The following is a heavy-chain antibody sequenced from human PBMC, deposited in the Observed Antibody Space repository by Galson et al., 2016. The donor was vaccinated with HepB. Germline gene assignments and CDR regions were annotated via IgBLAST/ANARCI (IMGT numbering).Heavy chain of an antibody. Sequence: SLRLSCAASGFTFSEHYMEWVRQAAGKGLEWVGRARSKPKSYSTAYAASVKGRFTISRNDTKNSLYLQMSSLKTADTAVYYCFSSFRDRGGYLWDFNIWGHGTMVTVSS. CDR1: GFTFSEHY. CDR2: ARSKPKSYST. J-gene: IGHJ3*02. D-gene: IGHD3-22*01. CDR3: FSSFRDRGGYLWDFNI. V-gene: IGHV3-72*01.